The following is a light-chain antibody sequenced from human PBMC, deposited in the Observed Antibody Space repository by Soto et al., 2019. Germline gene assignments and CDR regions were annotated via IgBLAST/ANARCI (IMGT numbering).Light chain of an antibody. CDR2: GAS. CDR3: QQYSNWPPIT. Sequence: EIVLTQSPGTLSLSPGERATLSCRASQSVGSTYLAWYQQKPGQAPRLLIYGASTRAAGIPARFSGSGSGTEFTLTISSLQSEDFAVYYCQQYSNWPPITFGQGTRLEI. V-gene: IGKV3-15*01. CDR1: QSVGSTY. J-gene: IGKJ5*01.